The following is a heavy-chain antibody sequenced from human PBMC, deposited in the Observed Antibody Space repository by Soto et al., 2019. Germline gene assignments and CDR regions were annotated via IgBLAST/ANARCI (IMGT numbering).Heavy chain of an antibody. J-gene: IGHJ4*02. CDR1: GYIFRSYG. Sequence: ASVKVSCKASGYIFRSYGITWVRQAPGQGLEWMGWISTYNGNTNYAQKLQGRVTLTTDISTTTAYMELRSLRSDDTAVYYCVRDQGATTAFDYWGQGTLVTVSS. V-gene: IGHV1-18*04. CDR3: VRDQGATTAFDY. CDR2: ISTYNGNT. D-gene: IGHD1-26*01.